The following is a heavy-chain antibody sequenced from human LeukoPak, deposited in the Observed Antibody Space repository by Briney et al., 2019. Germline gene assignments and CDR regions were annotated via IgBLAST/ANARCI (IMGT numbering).Heavy chain of an antibody. D-gene: IGHD2-2*01. CDR1: GGSISSSSYY. Sequence: SETLSLTCTVSGGSISSSSYYWGWIRQPPGKGLEWIGSIYYSGSTYYNPSLKSRVTISVDTSKNQFSLKLSSVTAADTAVYYCATELPAEDYYYYMDVWGKGTTVTVSS. CDR3: ATELPAEDYYYYMDV. CDR2: IYYSGST. J-gene: IGHJ6*03. V-gene: IGHV4-39*07.